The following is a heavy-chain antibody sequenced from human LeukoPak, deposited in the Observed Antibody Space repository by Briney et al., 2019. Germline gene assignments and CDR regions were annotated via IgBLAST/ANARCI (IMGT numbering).Heavy chain of an antibody. D-gene: IGHD4-17*01. Sequence: PGGSLRLSCAASGFTFSSYAMSWVRQAPGKGLEWVSAISGSGGSTYYADSVKGRFTISRDNSKNTLYLQMNSLRAEDTAVYYCAKPPRGTTVTTGIYYYYYGMDVWGQGTTVTVSS. CDR2: ISGSGGST. CDR1: GFTFSSYA. CDR3: AKPPRGTTVTTGIYYYYYGMDV. J-gene: IGHJ6*02. V-gene: IGHV3-23*01.